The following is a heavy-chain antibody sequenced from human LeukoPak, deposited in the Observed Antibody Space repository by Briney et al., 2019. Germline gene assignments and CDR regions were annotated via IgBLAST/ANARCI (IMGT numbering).Heavy chain of an antibody. Sequence: GGSLRLSCAASGFTFSSYWMNWVRQAPGKGLVWVSRIASDGSSTTYADSVKGRFSISRDNAKNTLYQQMNSLRVEDTAVYYCARGRPHGNDYWGQGTLVTVSS. CDR2: IASDGSST. CDR1: GFTFSSYW. J-gene: IGHJ4*02. D-gene: IGHD4-23*01. V-gene: IGHV3-74*01. CDR3: ARGRPHGNDY.